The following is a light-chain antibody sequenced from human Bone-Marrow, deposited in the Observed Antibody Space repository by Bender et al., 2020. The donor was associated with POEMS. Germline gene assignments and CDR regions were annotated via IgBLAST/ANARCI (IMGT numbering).Light chain of an antibody. J-gene: IGLJ1*01. CDR2: EVK. CDR3: CSFAGSSTYV. CDR1: SSNIGSYDL. Sequence: QSALTQPASVSGSPGQSITISCTGTSSNIGSYDLVSWYQQHPGQAPKLLIYEVKKRPSGVSDRFSGSKSGNTASLTISGLLPEDEADYYCCSFAGSSTYVFGTGTKVTVL. V-gene: IGLV2-23*02.